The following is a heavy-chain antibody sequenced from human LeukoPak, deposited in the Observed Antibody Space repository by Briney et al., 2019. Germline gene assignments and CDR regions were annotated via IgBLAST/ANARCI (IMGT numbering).Heavy chain of an antibody. CDR1: GGSISSSSYY. CDR2: IYYSGST. V-gene: IGHV4-61*01. Sequence: PSETLSLTCTVSGGSISSSSYYWSWIRQPPGKGLEWIGYIYYSGSTNYNPSLKSRVTISVDTSKNQFSLKLSSVTAADTAVYYCARDLVGADAFDIWGQGTMVTVSS. D-gene: IGHD1-26*01. J-gene: IGHJ3*02. CDR3: ARDLVGADAFDI.